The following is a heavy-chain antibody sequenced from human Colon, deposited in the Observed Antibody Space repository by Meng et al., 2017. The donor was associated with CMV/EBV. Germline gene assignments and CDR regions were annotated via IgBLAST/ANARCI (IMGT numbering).Heavy chain of an antibody. Sequence: GESLKISCVASGFTVTDNYMTWVRQAPGKGLECVSLIYAGDNTYYADSVKGRFTISRDVAKNTLYLQMSSLRPEDTAIYYCARGPKSLLSGWHMEDWGQGTVVTVSS. CDR1: GFTVTDNY. CDR2: IYAGDNT. J-gene: IGHJ4*02. CDR3: ARGPKSLLSGWHMED. D-gene: IGHD6-19*01. V-gene: IGHV3-53*01.